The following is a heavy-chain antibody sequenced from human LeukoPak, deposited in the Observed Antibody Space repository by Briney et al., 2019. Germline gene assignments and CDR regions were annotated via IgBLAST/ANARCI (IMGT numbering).Heavy chain of an antibody. Sequence: PGGSLRLSCAASGFTFTRHWMHWVRQAPGKGLVWVSHVNSDGSRKSYADSVRGRFTISRDNGKSTLDLQMNSLRAEDTAVYYCARDSGSSALGAFDVWGQGTMVSVSS. V-gene: IGHV3-74*01. D-gene: IGHD1-26*01. CDR2: VNSDGSRK. CDR3: ARDSGSSALGAFDV. J-gene: IGHJ3*01. CDR1: GFTFTRHW.